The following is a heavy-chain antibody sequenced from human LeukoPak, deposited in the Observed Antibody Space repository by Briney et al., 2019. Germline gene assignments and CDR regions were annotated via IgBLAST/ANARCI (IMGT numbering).Heavy chain of an antibody. D-gene: IGHD5-12*01. Sequence: GGSLRLSCAASGFTFSSYAMSWVRQAPGKGLEWVSGVSGGGGSTYYADSVTGRFTISRDNSKNTLYLQMNSLRAEDTAVYYCAKDLDIVATITGNWGQGTLVTVSS. J-gene: IGHJ4*02. V-gene: IGHV3-23*01. CDR2: VSGGGGST. CDR1: GFTFSSYA. CDR3: AKDLDIVATITGN.